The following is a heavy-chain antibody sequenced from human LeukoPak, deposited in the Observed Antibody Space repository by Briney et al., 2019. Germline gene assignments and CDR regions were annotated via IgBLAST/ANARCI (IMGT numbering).Heavy chain of an antibody. D-gene: IGHD1-26*01. Sequence: GGSLRLSCAASGFTFSSYSMNWVRQAPGKGLEWVSYISSSSSTIYYADSVKGRFSISRDNSESTLYLQMNSLRADDTAVYYCARIRWGGSYYFDYWGQGTLVTVSS. CDR1: GFTFSSYS. J-gene: IGHJ4*02. CDR3: ARIRWGGSYYFDY. V-gene: IGHV3-48*01. CDR2: ISSSSSTI.